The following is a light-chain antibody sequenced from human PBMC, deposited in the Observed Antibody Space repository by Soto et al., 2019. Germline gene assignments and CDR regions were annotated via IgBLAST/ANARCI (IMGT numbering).Light chain of an antibody. CDR1: SSDVGGYNY. J-gene: IGLJ1*01. CDR2: DVT. V-gene: IGLV2-14*01. CDR3: SSYTSGSTRV. Sequence: QSVLTQPASVSGSPGQSIAISCTGTSSDVGGYNYVSWYQQHPGKAPKLMIYDVTNRPSGVSDRFSGSKSGSTASLTISGLQAEDEADYYCSSYTSGSTRVFGTGTQLTVL.